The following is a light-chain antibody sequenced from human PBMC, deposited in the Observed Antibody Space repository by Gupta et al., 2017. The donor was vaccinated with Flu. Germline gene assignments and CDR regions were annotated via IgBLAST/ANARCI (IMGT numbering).Light chain of an antibody. CDR2: END. Sequence: NSNIGNNFVSWYQQLPGTAPKLLIYENDQRPSGIPARFSGSKSGTSATLGITGLQTGDEADYYCVAWDTSLSAGVFGGGTKLTVL. CDR3: VAWDTSLSAGV. J-gene: IGLJ3*02. V-gene: IGLV1-51*02. CDR1: NSNIGNNF.